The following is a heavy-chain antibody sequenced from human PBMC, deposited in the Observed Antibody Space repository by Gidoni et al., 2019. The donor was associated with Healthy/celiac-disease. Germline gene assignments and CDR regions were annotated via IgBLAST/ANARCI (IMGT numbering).Heavy chain of an antibody. V-gene: IGHV3-11*06. D-gene: IGHD1-26*01. CDR2: IRSSSSYT. J-gene: IGHJ4*02. Sequence: QVQLVESGGSLVKPGGPLRLAGATDGFTFSASYMSWIRPAPGKGLEWVSYIRSSSSYTNYADAVKGRFTISRDNAKNSMYLQMNSLRAEDTAVYYCARDRADTSIVVGATHYFDYWGQGTLVTVSS. CDR3: ARDRADTSIVVGATHYFDY. CDR1: GFTFSASY.